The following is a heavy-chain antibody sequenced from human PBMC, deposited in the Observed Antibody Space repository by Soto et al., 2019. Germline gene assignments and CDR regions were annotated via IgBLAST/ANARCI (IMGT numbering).Heavy chain of an antibody. Sequence: PGGSLRLSCAASGFTFSSYGISWVRQAPWKGLEWVANIKQDGSEKYYVDSVKGRFTISRDNAKNSLYLQMNSLRAEDTAVYYCARIIRWYVTAYFDYWGQGTLVTVSS. CDR1: GFTFSSYG. CDR3: ARIIRWYVTAYFDY. J-gene: IGHJ4*02. V-gene: IGHV3-7*01. D-gene: IGHD2-15*01. CDR2: IKQDGSEK.